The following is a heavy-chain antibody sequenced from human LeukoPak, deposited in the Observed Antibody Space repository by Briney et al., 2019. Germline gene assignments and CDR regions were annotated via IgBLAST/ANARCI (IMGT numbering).Heavy chain of an antibody. Sequence: GGSLRLSCAASGLTPSSFAMHWVRQAPGKGLEWVADISSNGGDKYYADSVRGRFTISRDISENTLYLQMNSLRAEDTAVYYCATEKESGYGAFDIWGQGTMVTVSS. J-gene: IGHJ3*02. CDR2: ISSNGGDK. CDR3: ATEKESGYGAFDI. CDR1: GLTPSSFA. V-gene: IGHV3-30*04. D-gene: IGHD5-12*01.